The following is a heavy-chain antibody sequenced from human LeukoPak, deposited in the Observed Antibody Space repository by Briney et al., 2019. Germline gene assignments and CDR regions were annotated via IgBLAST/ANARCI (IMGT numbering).Heavy chain of an antibody. CDR2: IKQDGSES. V-gene: IGHV3-7*01. J-gene: IGHJ4*02. Sequence: PGGSLRLSCAASGFTFSSHWMDWVRQAPGKGLEWVANIKQDGSESYYLDSVKGRFTISRDNAKSSLYLQMNSLRAEDTAVYYCAKGLGYSYGFDYWGQGTLVTVSS. CDR1: GFTFSSHW. CDR3: AKGLGYSYGFDY. D-gene: IGHD5-18*01.